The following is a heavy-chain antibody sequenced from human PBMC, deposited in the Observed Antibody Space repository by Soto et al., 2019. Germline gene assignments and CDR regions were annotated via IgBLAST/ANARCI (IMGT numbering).Heavy chain of an antibody. Sequence: SETLSLTCTVSGGSISSYYWSWIRQPPGKGLEWIGYIYYSGSTNYNPSLKSRVTISVDTSKNQFSLKLSSVTAADTAVYYCARGVIAIGGPGDYYYYMDVWGKGTTVTVSS. CDR1: GGSISSYY. D-gene: IGHD2-21*01. CDR2: IYYSGST. J-gene: IGHJ6*03. CDR3: ARGVIAIGGPGDYYYYMDV. V-gene: IGHV4-59*08.